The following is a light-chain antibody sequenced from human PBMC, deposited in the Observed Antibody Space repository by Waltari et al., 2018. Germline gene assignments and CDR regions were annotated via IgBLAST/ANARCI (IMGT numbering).Light chain of an antibody. CDR1: QTVLYSSNNKNY. V-gene: IGKV4-1*01. CDR2: WAS. J-gene: IGKJ4*01. CDR3: QQYYSTPPT. Sequence: DIVMTQSPDSLAASLGERATINCKASQTVLYSSNNKNYLAWYQQQPGQPAKLLISWASTRVSGVPDRFSSSRSGTAFTLPIISMQAEDVALYHCQQYYSTPPTFGGGTKVEVK.